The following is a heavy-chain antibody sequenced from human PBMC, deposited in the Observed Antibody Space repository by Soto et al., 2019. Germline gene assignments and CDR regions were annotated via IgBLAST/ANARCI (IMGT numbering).Heavy chain of an antibody. D-gene: IGHD2-21*02. Sequence: PGGSLRLSCAASGFTFSSYSINWVRQAPWKGLEWVSSISSSSIYIYYADSVKGRFTISRDNAKKSLYLQMNSLRAEDTDVYYCARGLRVTANLKWFDPFGQVTLVTVCS. CDR2: ISSSSIYI. V-gene: IGHV3-21*01. J-gene: IGHJ5*02. CDR1: GFTFSSYS. CDR3: ARGLRVTANLKWFDP.